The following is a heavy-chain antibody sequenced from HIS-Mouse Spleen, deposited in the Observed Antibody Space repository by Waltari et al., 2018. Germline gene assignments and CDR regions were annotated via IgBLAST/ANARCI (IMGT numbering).Heavy chain of an antibody. D-gene: IGHD5-12*01. CDR2: IVVGSGNT. Sequence: QMQLVQSGPEVKKPGTSVKVSCKASGFTFTSSAMQWVRQARGQRLEWIGWIVVGSGNTNYAQKFQERVTITRDMSTSTAYMELSSLRSEDTAVYYCAAGVVYSGYDYPTGWFDPWGQGTLVTVSS. CDR1: GFTFTSSA. J-gene: IGHJ5*02. V-gene: IGHV1-58*02. CDR3: AAGVVYSGYDYPTGWFDP.